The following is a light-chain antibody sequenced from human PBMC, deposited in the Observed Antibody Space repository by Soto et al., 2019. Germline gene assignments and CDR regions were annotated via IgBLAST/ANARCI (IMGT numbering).Light chain of an antibody. CDR1: QDVDSW. Sequence: MTQSPSSVSASVGDRVTITCRASQDVDSWLAWYQQKPGQAPRLLIHGATTRATGIPARFSGSGSGTEFTLTISSLQSEDFAVYYCQQYNNWPRTFGQGTKVEIK. V-gene: IGKV3-15*01. CDR3: QQYNNWPRT. CDR2: GAT. J-gene: IGKJ1*01.